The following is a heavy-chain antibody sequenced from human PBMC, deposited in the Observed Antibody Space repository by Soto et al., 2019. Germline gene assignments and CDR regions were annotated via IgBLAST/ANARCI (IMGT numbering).Heavy chain of an antibody. Sequence: PGWSLRLSCAASGFTFSSYWMHWVRQAPGKGLEWVSYISSSSSTIYYADSVKGRFTISRDNAKNSLYLQMNSLRDEDTAVYYSAGYEVDGNFGVVRNYYHGMDVWGQVTTVTVSS. CDR3: AGYEVDGNFGVVRNYYHGMDV. CDR2: ISSSSSTI. D-gene: IGHD3-3*01. J-gene: IGHJ6*02. CDR1: GFTFSSYW. V-gene: IGHV3-48*02.